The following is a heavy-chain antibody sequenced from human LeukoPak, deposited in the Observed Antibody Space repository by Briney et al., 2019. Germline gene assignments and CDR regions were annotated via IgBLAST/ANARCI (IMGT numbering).Heavy chain of an antibody. Sequence: PSETLSLTCTISGGSISSSDYYWGWIRQPPGKGLEWIGSMYYSGSTNYNPSLKSRVTVSVDTSKNQFSLKLTSVTAADTAVYYCAREDYYDSSGYYLDCWGQGTLVTVSS. V-gene: IGHV4-39*01. CDR2: MYYSGST. J-gene: IGHJ4*02. CDR3: AREDYYDSSGYYLDC. D-gene: IGHD3-22*01. CDR1: GGSISSSDYY.